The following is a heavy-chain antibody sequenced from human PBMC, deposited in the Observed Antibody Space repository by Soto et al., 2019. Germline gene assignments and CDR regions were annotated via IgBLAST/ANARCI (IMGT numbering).Heavy chain of an antibody. J-gene: IGHJ4*02. CDR3: ARPFSTNGHFN. D-gene: IGHD2-8*01. CDR2: INQSGTT. Sequence: SETLSLTCAVYGGSISDYYWSWIRQPPGKGLEWIGEINQSGTTNYNPSLKSRVTISVDSSKNQFSLKLSSVTAADTAVYYCARPFSTNGHFNWGQGTLVTVSS. CDR1: GGSISDYY. V-gene: IGHV4-34*01.